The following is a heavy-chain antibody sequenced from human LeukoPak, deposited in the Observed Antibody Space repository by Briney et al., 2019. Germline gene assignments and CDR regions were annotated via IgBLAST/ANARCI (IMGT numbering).Heavy chain of an antibody. CDR3: ARDSPLDGGKSTNYYYYYMDV. J-gene: IGHJ6*03. CDR2: IYHSGST. D-gene: IGHD4-23*01. CDR1: GGSISSSNW. Sequence: ESSETLSLTCAVSGGSISSSNWWSWVRQPPGKGLEWIGEIYHSGSTNYNPSLKSRVTISVDKSKNQFSLKLSSVTAADTAVYYCARDSPLDGGKSTNYYYYYMDVWGKGTTVTVSS. V-gene: IGHV4-4*02.